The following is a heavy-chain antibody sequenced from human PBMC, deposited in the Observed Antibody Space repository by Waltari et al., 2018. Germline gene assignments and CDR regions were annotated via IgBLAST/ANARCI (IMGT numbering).Heavy chain of an antibody. D-gene: IGHD1-26*01. J-gene: IGHJ5*02. CDR2: INPNSGGT. CDR3: ARDRSVGATLGWFDP. V-gene: IGHV1-2*02. Sequence: QVQLVQSGAEVKKPGASVKVSCKASGYTFTGYYMHWVRRAPGQGLEWMGWINPNSGGTNYAQKFQGRVTMTRDTSISTAYMELSRLRSDDTAVYYCARDRSVGATLGWFDPWGQGTLVTVSS. CDR1: GYTFTGYY.